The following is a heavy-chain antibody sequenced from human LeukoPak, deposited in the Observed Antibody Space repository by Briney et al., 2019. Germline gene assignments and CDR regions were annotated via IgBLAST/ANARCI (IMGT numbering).Heavy chain of an antibody. J-gene: IGHJ4*02. D-gene: IGHD5-24*01. CDR1: EFTFSSYE. Sequence: GGSLRLTCAASEFTFSSYEMVWVRQAPEKGLEWVSYISSSGSTIYYADSVKGRFTISRDNAKNSLYLQMNSLRAEDTAVYYCAKSGYNRFDYWGQGTLVTVSS. V-gene: IGHV3-48*03. CDR3: AKSGYNRFDY. CDR2: ISSSGSTI.